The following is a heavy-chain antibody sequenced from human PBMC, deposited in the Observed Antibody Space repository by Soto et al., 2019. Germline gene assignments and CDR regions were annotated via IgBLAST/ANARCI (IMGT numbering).Heavy chain of an antibody. V-gene: IGHV1-46*01. CDR1: GYTFTSYY. Sequence: GASVKVSCKASGYTFTSYYMHWVRQALGQGLEWMGIINPSGGSTSYAQKFQGRVTMTRDTSASTVYMELSSLRSEDTAVYYCATSTVTSYGMDVWGQGTTVTVSS. CDR3: ATSTVTSYGMDV. D-gene: IGHD4-17*01. CDR2: INPSGGST. J-gene: IGHJ6*02.